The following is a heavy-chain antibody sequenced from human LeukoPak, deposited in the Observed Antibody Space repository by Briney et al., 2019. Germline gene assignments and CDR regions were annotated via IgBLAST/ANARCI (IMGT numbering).Heavy chain of an antibody. Sequence: GSLRLSCAASGFTVSSNYMSWVRQAPGKGLEWVSVIYSGGTTYYADSVKGRFTISRDNAKNSLYLQMNSLRAEDTAVYYCASFPWDLRPTWGQGTLVSVAS. CDR2: IYSGGTT. CDR3: ASFPWDLRPT. CDR1: GFTVSSNY. J-gene: IGHJ4*02. V-gene: IGHV3-66*01. D-gene: IGHD1-26*01.